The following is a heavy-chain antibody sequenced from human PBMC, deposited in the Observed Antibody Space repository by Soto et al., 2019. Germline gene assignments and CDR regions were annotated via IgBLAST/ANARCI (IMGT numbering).Heavy chain of an antibody. CDR1: GFTFSSYA. J-gene: IGHJ4*02. CDR2: ISGSGGST. V-gene: IGHV3-23*01. CDR3: AKERGGRDEQPLVHSHVDY. Sequence: EVQLLESGGGLVQPGGSLRLSCAASGFTFSSYAMSWVRQAPGKGLEWVSAISGSGGSTYYADSVKGRFTISRDNSXNXLXXQMNSLRAEDTAVYYCAKERGGRDEQPLVHSHVDYWGQGALVTVSS. D-gene: IGHD6-13*01.